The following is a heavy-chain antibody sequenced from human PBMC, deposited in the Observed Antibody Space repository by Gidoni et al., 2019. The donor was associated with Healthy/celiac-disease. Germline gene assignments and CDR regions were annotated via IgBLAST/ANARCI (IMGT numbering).Heavy chain of an antibody. V-gene: IGHV3-48*01. D-gene: IGHD2-21*01. CDR1: GFTFSSYS. J-gene: IGHJ4*02. Sequence: EVQLVESGGGLVQPGGSLRLSCAASGFTFSSYSMTWVRQAPGKGLEWVSYISSSSSTIYYADSVKGRFTISRDNAKNSLYLQMNSLRAEDTAVYYCARDGAISFDYWGQGTLVTVSS. CDR3: ARDGAISFDY. CDR2: ISSSSSTI.